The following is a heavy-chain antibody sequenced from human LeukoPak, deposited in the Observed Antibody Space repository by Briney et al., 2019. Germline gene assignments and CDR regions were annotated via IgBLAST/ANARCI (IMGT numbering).Heavy chain of an antibody. CDR2: IYPGDSDT. V-gene: IGHV5-51*01. J-gene: IGHJ4*02. Sequence: GESLKISCKGSGYSFTSYWIAWVRQMPGKGLEWVGIIYPGDSDTRFSPSFRGEVTISADKSISTAYLQWSSLKASDTAMYYCARFYGSGSTLDCWGQGTLITVSS. CDR1: GYSFTSYW. D-gene: IGHD3-10*01. CDR3: ARFYGSGSTLDC.